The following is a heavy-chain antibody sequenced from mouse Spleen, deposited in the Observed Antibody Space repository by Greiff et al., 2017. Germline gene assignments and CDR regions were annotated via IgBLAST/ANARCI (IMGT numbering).Heavy chain of an antibody. J-gene: IGHJ2*01. CDR1: GYTFTSYW. V-gene: IGHV1-61*01. CDR2: IYPSDSET. D-gene: IGHD2-10*01. CDR3: ARAKPSAYFFDY. Sequence: QVQLQQPGAELVRPGSSVKLSCKASGYTFTSYWMDWVKQRPGQGLEWIGNIYPSDSETHYNQKFKDKATLTVDKSSSTAYMQLSSLTSEDSAVYYCARAKPSAYFFDYWGQGTTLTVSS.